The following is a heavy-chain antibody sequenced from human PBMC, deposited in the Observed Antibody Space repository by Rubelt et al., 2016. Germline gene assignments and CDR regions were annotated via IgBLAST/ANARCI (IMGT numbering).Heavy chain of an antibody. V-gene: IGHV3-9*01. J-gene: IGHJ4*02. CDR3: VKPGFSSDY. D-gene: IGHD6-6*01. CDR2: ISAKSGTI. CDR1: GLRFDDYA. Sequence: EVQLVESGGGLVQPGASLRLSCAASGLRFDDYAMYWVRQAAGKGLEWVSSISAKSGTIAYADSVKGRFTISRDNAKSSLYLEMRSLLVEDTALYYCVKPGFSSDYWGQGTLVTVSS.